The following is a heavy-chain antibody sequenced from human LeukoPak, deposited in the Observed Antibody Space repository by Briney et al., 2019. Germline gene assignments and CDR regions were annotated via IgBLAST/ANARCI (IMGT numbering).Heavy chain of an antibody. Sequence: PSGTLSLTCTVSGASLSSNYWSWIRQPAGKGLEWIGRIYISGSTNYNPSLKSRVTTSVDTSKNRFSLTVRSVTAADTAVYYCARGGEGWFDPWGQGTLVTVSS. J-gene: IGHJ5*02. CDR3: ARGGEGWFDP. V-gene: IGHV4-4*07. CDR2: IYISGST. CDR1: GASLSSNY.